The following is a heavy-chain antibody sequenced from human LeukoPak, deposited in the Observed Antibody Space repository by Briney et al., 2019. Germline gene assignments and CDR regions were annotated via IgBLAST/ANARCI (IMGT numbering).Heavy chain of an antibody. CDR3: ARHNRGDYDFFDF. CDR1: GFTFSSSY. D-gene: IGHD5-12*01. Sequence: PGGSLRLSCAASGFTFSSSYMHWVRQAPGKGPEWVSIISNGGNKYYSDYVKGRFTIISDNSKNTLYLQMNNLRAEDTAIYYCARHNRGDYDFFDFWGQGTLVTVSA. CDR2: ISNGGNK. V-gene: IGHV3-66*04. J-gene: IGHJ4*02.